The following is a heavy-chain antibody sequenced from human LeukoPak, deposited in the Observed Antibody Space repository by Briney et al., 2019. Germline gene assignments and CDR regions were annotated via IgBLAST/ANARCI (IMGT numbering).Heavy chain of an antibody. D-gene: IGHD4-17*01. CDR3: ARGKGVTATTRRHNCFDP. CDR1: GGSFSGYY. V-gene: IGHV4-34*01. Sequence: PSETLSLTCAVYGGSFSGYYWSWIRQPPGKGLEWIGEINHSGSTNYNPSLKSRVTISVDTSKNQFSLKLSSVTAADTAVYYCARGKGVTATTRRHNCFDPWGQGTLVTVSS. J-gene: IGHJ5*02. CDR2: INHSGST.